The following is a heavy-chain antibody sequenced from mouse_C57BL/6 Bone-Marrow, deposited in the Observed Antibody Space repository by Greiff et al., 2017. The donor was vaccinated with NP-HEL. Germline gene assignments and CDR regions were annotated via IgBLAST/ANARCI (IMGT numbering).Heavy chain of an antibody. J-gene: IGHJ2*01. CDR2: IYPGSGSI. CDR1: GYTFTSYW. Sequence: QVQLQQPGAELVKPGASVKMSCKASGYTFTSYWITWVKQRPGQGLEWIGDIYPGSGSINYNETLKSKATLTVATSSSTAYMQLSSLTSEDSSFYYCARYYYGSSYESYFYYWGQGTTLTVSS. CDR3: ARYYYGSSYESYFYY. D-gene: IGHD1-1*01. V-gene: IGHV1-55*01.